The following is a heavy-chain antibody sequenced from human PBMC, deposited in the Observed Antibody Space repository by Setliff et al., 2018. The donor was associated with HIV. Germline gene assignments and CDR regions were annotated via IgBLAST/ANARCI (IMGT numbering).Heavy chain of an antibody. J-gene: IGHJ4*02. V-gene: IGHV3-7*03. CDR2: IKQDGSEK. CDR1: GFTFSNYW. CDR3: ARDYSRYTWNYFDY. D-gene: IGHD1-20*01. Sequence: GGSLRLSCAASGFTFSNYWMSWVRQAPGKGPEWVANIKQDGSEKYHVDSVKGRFTISRDNAKKSLYLQMNSLRAEDTALYYCARDYSRYTWNYFDYWGQGTLVTVSS.